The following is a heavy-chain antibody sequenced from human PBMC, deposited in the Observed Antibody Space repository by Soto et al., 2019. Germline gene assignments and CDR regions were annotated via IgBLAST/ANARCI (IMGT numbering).Heavy chain of an antibody. D-gene: IGHD2-15*01. J-gene: IGHJ5*02. V-gene: IGHV1-24*01. CDR1: GYTLTELS. Sequence: ASVKVSCKVSGYTLTELSMHWVRQAPGKGLEWMGGFDPEDGETIYAQKFQGRVTMTVDTSTDTAYMELSSLRSEDTAVYYCATDQGGRYCSGGSCYRWFDPWGQGTLVTVSS. CDR2: FDPEDGET. CDR3: ATDQGGRYCSGGSCYRWFDP.